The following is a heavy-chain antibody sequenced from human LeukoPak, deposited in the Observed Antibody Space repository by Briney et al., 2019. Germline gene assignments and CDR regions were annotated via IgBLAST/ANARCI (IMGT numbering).Heavy chain of an antibody. CDR2: ISYDGSNK. V-gene: IGHV3-30-3*01. Sequence: PGGSLRLSCAASGFTFSSYAMHWVRQAPGKGLEWVAVISYDGSNKYYTDSVKGRFTISRDNAKNSLYLQMNSLRAEDTALYYCAKDQTPLLAAAGKGEFDPWGQGTLVTVSS. J-gene: IGHJ5*02. CDR1: GFTFSSYA. D-gene: IGHD6-13*01. CDR3: AKDQTPLLAAAGKGEFDP.